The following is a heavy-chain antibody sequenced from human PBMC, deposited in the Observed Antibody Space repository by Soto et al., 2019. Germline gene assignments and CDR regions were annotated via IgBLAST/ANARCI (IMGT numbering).Heavy chain of an antibody. V-gene: IGHV3-30-3*01. CDR3: ARQRDRYYYYYGMDV. Sequence: QVQLVESGGGVVQPGRSLRLSCAASGFSFTTYAMHWVRQAPGKGLEWVAAVSYDGSNKYYADSVKGRFTISRDNSXXTLDVQMSSLRGEDTAVYYCARQRDRYYYYYGMDVWGQGTTVTVSS. D-gene: IGHD2-15*01. CDR1: GFSFTTYA. J-gene: IGHJ6*02. CDR2: VSYDGSNK.